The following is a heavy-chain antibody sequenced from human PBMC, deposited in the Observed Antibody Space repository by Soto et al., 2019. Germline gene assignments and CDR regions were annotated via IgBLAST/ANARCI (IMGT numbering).Heavy chain of an antibody. CDR3: AAGEASSRNLAPYYLDF. Sequence: SETLSLTCTVSGGSMRNYFWTWIRQPPGKGLEWIGYIHYSGTTSLFPSYNPSLRSRVTISEDTSKNQFSLKLLSVTTADTAVYFCAAGEASSRNLAPYYLDFWGQGTLVTVS. D-gene: IGHD6-13*01. CDR1: GGSMRNYF. J-gene: IGHJ4*02. CDR2: IHYSGTT. V-gene: IGHV4-59*01.